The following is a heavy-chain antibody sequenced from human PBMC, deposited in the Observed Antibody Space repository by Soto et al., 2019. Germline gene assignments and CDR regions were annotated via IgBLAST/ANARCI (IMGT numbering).Heavy chain of an antibody. D-gene: IGHD3-10*01. Sequence: SETLSLTCTVSGGSIRSGDNYWRWIRQPPGKGLEWIGYIYHNGNTYYNPSLKSRVTMSVDTSKNQFSLKLSSVTAADTAVYYCARRNYGSGSYYYWGQGILVTVSS. V-gene: IGHV4-30-4*01. CDR1: GGSIRSGDNY. J-gene: IGHJ4*02. CDR2: IYHNGNT. CDR3: ARRNYGSGSYYY.